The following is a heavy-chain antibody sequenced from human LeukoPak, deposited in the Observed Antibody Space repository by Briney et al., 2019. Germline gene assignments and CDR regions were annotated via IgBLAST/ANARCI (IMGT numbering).Heavy chain of an antibody. J-gene: IGHJ4*02. Sequence: SETLSLTCTVSGGSTSSSNYYWGWIRQPPGKGLEWIGYIYYSGSTYYNPSLKSRVTISVDTSKNQFSLKLTSVTAADTAVYFCARAGGFFSPFGYWGQGTLVTVSS. V-gene: IGHV4-31*03. CDR1: GGSTSSSNYY. CDR2: IYYSGST. CDR3: ARAGGFFSPFGY. D-gene: IGHD3-3*01.